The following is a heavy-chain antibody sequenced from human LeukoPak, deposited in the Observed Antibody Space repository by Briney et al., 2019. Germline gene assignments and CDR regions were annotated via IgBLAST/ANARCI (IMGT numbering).Heavy chain of an antibody. Sequence: EASVKVSCKASGYTFTKYGITWVRQAPGQGLEWMGWISAYNGKTNYAQKLQGRVTMTTDTSTSTAYMELRSLRSDDTAVYYCASTLYYYYGSGSYQSRWFDPWGQGTLVTVSS. CDR2: ISAYNGKT. J-gene: IGHJ5*02. V-gene: IGHV1-18*01. D-gene: IGHD3-10*01. CDR3: ASTLYYYYGSGSYQSRWFDP. CDR1: GYTFTKYG.